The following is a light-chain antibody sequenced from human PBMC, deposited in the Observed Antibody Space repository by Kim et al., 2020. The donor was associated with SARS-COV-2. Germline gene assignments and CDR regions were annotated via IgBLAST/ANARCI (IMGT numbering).Light chain of an antibody. Sequence: EIVLTQSPGTLSLSPVERATLSCRASQSVSSSYLAWYQQKPGEAPRLLIYGASNRATGIPDRFSGSGSGTDFTLTISRLEPEDFAMYYCQQYGSSPLYTFGQGTKLEI. CDR2: GAS. V-gene: IGKV3-20*01. CDR3: QQYGSSPLYT. J-gene: IGKJ2*01. CDR1: QSVSSSY.